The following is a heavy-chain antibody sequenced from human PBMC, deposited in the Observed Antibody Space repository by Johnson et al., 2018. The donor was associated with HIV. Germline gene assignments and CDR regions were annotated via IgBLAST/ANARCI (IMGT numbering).Heavy chain of an antibody. V-gene: IGHV3-33*01. CDR1: GFTFSRYG. CDR2: IRYDGSNK. Sequence: QVQLVESGGGVVQPGRSLRLSCAASGFTFSRYGMHWVRQAPGKGLEWVAFIRYDGSNKYYADSVKGRLTISRDNAKNSLYLQMNSLRGEDTAAYYCARGAYCGGDCYSGLGALDVWGQGTMVTVSP. J-gene: IGHJ3*01. D-gene: IGHD2-21*02. CDR3: ARGAYCGGDCYSGLGALDV.